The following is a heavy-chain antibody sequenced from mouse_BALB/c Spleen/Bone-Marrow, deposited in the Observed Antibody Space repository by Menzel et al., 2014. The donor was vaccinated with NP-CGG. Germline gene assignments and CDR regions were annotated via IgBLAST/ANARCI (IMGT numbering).Heavy chain of an antibody. CDR2: IRLKSNNYAT. CDR3: TRGIYYGNYYAMDY. D-gene: IGHD2-1*01. V-gene: IGHV6-6*02. Sequence: DVQLVESGGGLVQPGGSMKLSCVASGFTFSNYWMNWVRQSPEKGLEWVAEIRLKSNNYATHYAESVKGRFTISRDDSKSSVNLQMNNLRAEDTGIYYCTRGIYYGNYYAMDYWGQGTSVTVSS. J-gene: IGHJ4*01. CDR1: GFTFSNYW.